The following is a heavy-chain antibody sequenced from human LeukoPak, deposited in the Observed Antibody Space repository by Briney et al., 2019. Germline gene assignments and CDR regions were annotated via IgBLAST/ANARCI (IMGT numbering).Heavy chain of an antibody. D-gene: IGHD3-9*01. J-gene: IGHJ5*02. CDR3: ARHPYDILTGYWFDP. Sequence: GESLKISCKGSGYSFTSYWISWVRQMPGKGLEWMGRIDPSDSYTNYSPSFQGHVTISADKSINTAYLQWSSLKASDTAMYYCARHPYDILTGYWFDPWGQGTLVTVSS. V-gene: IGHV5-10-1*01. CDR2: IDPSDSYT. CDR1: GYSFTSYW.